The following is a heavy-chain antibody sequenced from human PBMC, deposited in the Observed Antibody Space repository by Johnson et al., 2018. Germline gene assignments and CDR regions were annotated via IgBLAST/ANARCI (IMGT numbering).Heavy chain of an antibody. CDR3: ARDGANGGTYYHDYGMDV. V-gene: IGHV3-33*01. Sequence: QVQLVESGGGVVQPGMSXRLSCAASGFTFSNYGMHWVRQAPGKGLEWVAVLWTDGSNRYYGDSVKGRFTVSRDQSKNTRYLQLNSLRAEETAGYYCARDGANGGTYYHDYGMDVWGQGTTVTVSS. J-gene: IGHJ6*02. CDR2: LWTDGSNR. D-gene: IGHD2-8*01. CDR1: GFTFSNYG.